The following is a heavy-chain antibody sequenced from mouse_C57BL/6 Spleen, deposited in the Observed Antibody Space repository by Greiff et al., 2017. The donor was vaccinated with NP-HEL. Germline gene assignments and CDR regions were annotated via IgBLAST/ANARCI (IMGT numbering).Heavy chain of an antibody. CDR3: ARGVTTGYFDY. CDR1: GYTFTSYW. V-gene: IGHV1-59*01. J-gene: IGHJ2*01. D-gene: IGHD1-1*01. CDR2: IDPSDSYT. Sequence: QVQLQQPGAELVGPGTSVKLSCKASGYTFTSYWMHWVKQRPGQGLEWIGVIDPSDSYTNYNQKFKGKATLTVDTSSSTAYMQLSSLTSEDSAVYYCARGVTTGYFDYWGQGTTLTVSS.